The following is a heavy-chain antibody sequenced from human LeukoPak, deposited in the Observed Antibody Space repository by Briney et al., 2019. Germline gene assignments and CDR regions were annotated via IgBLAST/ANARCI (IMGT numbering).Heavy chain of an antibody. CDR3: ARTGRNWETGYGMDV. D-gene: IGHD7-27*01. J-gene: IGHJ6*02. V-gene: IGHV4-59*01. CDR1: GGSISGYY. Sequence: PSETLSLTCTVSGGSISGYYYNWIRQPPGKGVEWIGYIYYSGSTNYNPSLKSRVTISLDTSKNQFSLKLSSVTAADTAVYYCARTGRNWETGYGMDVWGQGTTVTVSS. CDR2: IYYSGST.